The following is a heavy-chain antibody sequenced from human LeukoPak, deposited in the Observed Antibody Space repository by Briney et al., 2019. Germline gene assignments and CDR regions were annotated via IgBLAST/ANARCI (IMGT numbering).Heavy chain of an antibody. CDR2: MNPDSGNT. Sequence: ASVKVSCKASGYTFTSYDINWVRQATGQGLEWMGWMNPDSGNTGYAQKLQGRVTMTTDTSTSTAYMELRSLRSDDTAVYYCARAAYSSSWYDASYGYYYYGMDVWGQGTTVTVSS. CDR1: GYTFTSYD. V-gene: IGHV1-8*01. D-gene: IGHD6-13*01. J-gene: IGHJ6*02. CDR3: ARAAYSSSWYDASYGYYYYGMDV.